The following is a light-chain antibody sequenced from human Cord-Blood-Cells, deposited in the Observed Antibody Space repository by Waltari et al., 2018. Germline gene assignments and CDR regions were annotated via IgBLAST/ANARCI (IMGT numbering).Light chain of an antibody. CDR2: DVS. CDR3: QQRSNWPSVT. J-gene: IGKJ3*01. CDR1: QSVSSY. V-gene: IGKV3-11*01. Sequence: EIVLTQSPATLSLSPGERATLSCRASQSVSSYLAWYQQKPGQAPRLLIYDVSNRATGIPARFSGSGSGTDFTLTISSLEPEDFAVYYCQQRSNWPSVTFGPGTKVDIK.